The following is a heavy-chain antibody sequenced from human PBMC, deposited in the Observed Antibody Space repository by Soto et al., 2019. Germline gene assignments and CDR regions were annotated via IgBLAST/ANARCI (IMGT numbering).Heavy chain of an antibody. CDR2: MNPNSGNT. CDR3: ARGGPLTDAFDI. V-gene: IGHV1-8*02. CDR1: GYTFTSYD. Sequence: ASVKVSCKASGYTFTSYDIDWVRQATGQGLEWMGWMNPNSGNTGYAQKFQGRVTMTRNTSISTAYMELSSLRSEDTAVYYCARGGPLTDAFDIWGQWTMVTVSS. J-gene: IGHJ3*02. D-gene: IGHD7-27*01.